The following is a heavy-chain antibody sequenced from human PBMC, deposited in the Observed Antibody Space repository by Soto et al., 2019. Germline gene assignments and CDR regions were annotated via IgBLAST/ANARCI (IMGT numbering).Heavy chain of an antibody. CDR3: QGGDF. J-gene: IGHJ4*02. Sequence: SETLSLTCAVSGGSFRCYFWSWIRQSPDKGLEWIGEINDSGSTYYNPSFKSRLTISVDTSKSQISLTLTSVTAADSAVYYCQGGDFWGQGTLVTVSS. CDR2: INDSGST. CDR1: GGSFRCYF. D-gene: IGHD3-16*01. V-gene: IGHV4-34*01.